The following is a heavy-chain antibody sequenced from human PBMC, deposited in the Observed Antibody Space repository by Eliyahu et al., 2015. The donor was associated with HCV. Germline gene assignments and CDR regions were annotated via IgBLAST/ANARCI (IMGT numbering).Heavy chain of an antibody. CDR1: GFTFDNFG. D-gene: IGHD3-3*01. CDR3: AKGEKRFVEWPPVPSFDY. Sequence: VQLVESGGGVVXPGXSLRLXCAAXGFTFDNFGFHXVRQAPGKGLEWVAVISFDGSXKDYADSVKGRFTISRDNSKNTLYLQMNSLRGEDTALYYCAKGEKRFVEWPPVPSFDYWGQGTLVAVSS. V-gene: IGHV3-30*18. CDR2: ISFDGSXK. J-gene: IGHJ4*02.